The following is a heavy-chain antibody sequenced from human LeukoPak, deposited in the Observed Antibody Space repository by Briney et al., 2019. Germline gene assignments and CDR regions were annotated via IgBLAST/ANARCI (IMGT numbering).Heavy chain of an antibody. D-gene: IGHD3-9*01. CDR2: IYYSGST. CDR1: GGSISSSSYY. V-gene: IGHV4-39*01. CDR3: ARHVAYYDILTGYYKNYYYYMDV. Sequence: KASETLSLTCTVSGGSISSSSYYWGWIRQPPGKGLEWIGSIYYSGSTYYNPSLKSRVTISVDTSKNQFSLKLSSVTAADTAVYYCARHVAYYDILTGYYKNYYYYMDVWGKGTTVTISS. J-gene: IGHJ6*03.